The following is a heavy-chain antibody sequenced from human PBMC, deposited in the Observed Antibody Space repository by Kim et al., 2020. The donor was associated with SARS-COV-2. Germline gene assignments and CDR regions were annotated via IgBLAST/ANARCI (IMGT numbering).Heavy chain of an antibody. CDR1: GFTFSSYG. J-gene: IGHJ4*02. CDR2: ISYDGSNK. V-gene: IGHV3-30*18. D-gene: IGHD3-3*01. CDR3: AKSLFWSGYYWCDY. Sequence: GGSLRLSCAASGFTFSSYGMHWVRQAPGKGLEWVAVISYDGSNKYYADSVKGRFTISRDNSKNTLYLQMNSLRAEDTAVYYCAKSLFWSGYYWCDYWGQGTLVTVSS.